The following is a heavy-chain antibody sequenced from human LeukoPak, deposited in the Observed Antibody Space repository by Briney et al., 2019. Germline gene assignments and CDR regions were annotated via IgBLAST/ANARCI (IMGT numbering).Heavy chain of an antibody. CDR1: GYSISSGYY. D-gene: IGHD2-15*01. CDR3: ARGVPYCSGGSCYPNWFDP. V-gene: IGHV4-38-2*02. J-gene: IGHJ5*02. CDR2: IYHSGST. Sequence: SETLSLTCTVSGYSISSGYYWGWIRQPPGKGLEWIGSIYHSGSTYYNPSLKSRVTISVDTSKNQFSLKLSSVTAADTAVYYCARGVPYCSGGSCYPNWFDPWGQGTLVTVSS.